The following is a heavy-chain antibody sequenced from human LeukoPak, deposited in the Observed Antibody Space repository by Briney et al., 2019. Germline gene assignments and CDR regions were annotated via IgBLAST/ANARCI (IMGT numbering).Heavy chain of an antibody. CDR2: IYTSEST. D-gene: IGHD6-6*01. J-gene: IGHJ6*03. V-gene: IGHV4-61*02. CDR3: ARQNSSSYSYYYYMDV. Sequence: SETLSLTCTVSGDSISSGSYYWSWIRQPAGRGLEWIGRIYTSESTNYNPSLKSRVTISVDTSKNQFSLKLSSVTAADTAVYYCARQNSSSYSYYYYMDVWGKGTTVTVSS. CDR1: GDSISSGSYY.